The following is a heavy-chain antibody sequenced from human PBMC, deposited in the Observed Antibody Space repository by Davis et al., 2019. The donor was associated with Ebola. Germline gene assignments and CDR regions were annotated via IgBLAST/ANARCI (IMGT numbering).Heavy chain of an antibody. CDR2: INPSGGST. V-gene: IGHV1-46*01. D-gene: IGHD2-15*01. CDR1: GYTFTSYY. CDR3: ARDYRYCSGGSCYYYYYGMDV. J-gene: IGHJ6*02. Sequence: ASVTVSCKASGYTFTSYYMHWVRQAPGQGLEWMGIINPSGGSTSYAQKFQGRVTMTRDTSTSTVYMELSSLRSEDTAVYYCARDYRYCSGGSCYYYYYGMDVWGQGTTVTVSS.